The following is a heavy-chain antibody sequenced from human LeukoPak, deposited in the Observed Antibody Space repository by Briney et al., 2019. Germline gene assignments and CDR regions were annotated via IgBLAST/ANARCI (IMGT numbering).Heavy chain of an antibody. CDR2: IAAAGDP. V-gene: IGHV3-13*05. CDR1: GLIFSRSD. D-gene: IGHD5-24*01. J-gene: IGHJ5*02. CDR3: ARGGDEGFDP. Sequence: GRSLCLSCVASGLIFSRSDMHWVRQPAGKGLEWVSGIAAAGDPFYAASVKGRFTISRENAKNSLYLQMNSLRAGDTAVYYCARGGDEGFDPWGQGTLVTVSS.